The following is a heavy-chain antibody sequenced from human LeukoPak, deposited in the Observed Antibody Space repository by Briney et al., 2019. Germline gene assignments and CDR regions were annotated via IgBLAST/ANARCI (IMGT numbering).Heavy chain of an antibody. CDR3: ARIGAGSSRDY. J-gene: IGHJ4*02. CDR1: GFAVSSNY. Sequence: GGSLRLSCAPSGFAVSSNYLSWVRQAPGMGLEWVSVIYSDGNTYYADSVKGRFTISRDNSMNTLFLQMNSLRPDDTAVYYCARIGAGSSRDYWGQGTLVTVSS. D-gene: IGHD6-13*01. CDR2: IYSDGNT. V-gene: IGHV3-53*01.